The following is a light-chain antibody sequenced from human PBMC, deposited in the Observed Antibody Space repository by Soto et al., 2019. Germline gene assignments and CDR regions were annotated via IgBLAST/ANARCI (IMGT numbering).Light chain of an antibody. V-gene: IGKV1-5*01. CDR3: QQYNSYYQT. J-gene: IGKJ1*01. Sequence: IQMTQSPSTLSAPVGDRVTITCRASQSISSWLTWYRQKPGKAPKLLIYDASSLESGVPSRFRGSGSVRELALTISSLQPDDFATYHCQQYNSYYQTVGQWTKVDIK. CDR1: QSISSW. CDR2: DAS.